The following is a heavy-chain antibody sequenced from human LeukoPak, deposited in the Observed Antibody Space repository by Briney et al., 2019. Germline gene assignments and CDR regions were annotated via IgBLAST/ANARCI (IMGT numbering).Heavy chain of an antibody. J-gene: IGHJ5*02. CDR1: GGSISGYH. V-gene: IGHV4-59*08. CDR2: IFYTGNA. D-gene: IGHD2-15*01. CDR3: ARRTYCSGGRCYGEYWFDP. Sequence: SETLSLTCSVSGGSISGYHWNWIRQSPGKGLQWIANIFYTGNADYNPSLRSRVAMSLDTSKNKVSLILTSVTAADTAIYYCARRTYCSGGRCYGEYWFDPWGPGILVAVSS.